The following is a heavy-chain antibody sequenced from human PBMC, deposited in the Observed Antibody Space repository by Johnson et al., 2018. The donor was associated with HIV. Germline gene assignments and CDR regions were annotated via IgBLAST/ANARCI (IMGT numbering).Heavy chain of an antibody. J-gene: IGHJ3*02. CDR1: GFTFSSYA. CDR3: ARDRGWELLLGAFDI. D-gene: IGHD1-26*01. Sequence: QVQLVESGGGVVQPGMSLRVSCAASGFTFSSYAMHWVRQAPGRGLEWVAVMSYDGSNQYYADSVTGRFTISRDNSKTTLYLQMISLRAEDTAVYYCARDRGWELLLGAFDIWGQGTMVTVSS. CDR2: MSYDGSNQ. V-gene: IGHV3-30*04.